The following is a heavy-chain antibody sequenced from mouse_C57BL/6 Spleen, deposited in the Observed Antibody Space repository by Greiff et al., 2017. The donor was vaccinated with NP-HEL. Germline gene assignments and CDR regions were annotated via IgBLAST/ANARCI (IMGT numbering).Heavy chain of an antibody. CDR2: IYPGDGDT. J-gene: IGHJ4*01. Sequence: QVQLKQSGPELVKPGASVKISCKASGYAFSSSWMNWVKQRPGKGLEWIGRIYPGDGDTNYNGKFKGKATLTADKSSSTAYMQLSSLTSEDSAVYFCARAQGTGAMDYWGQGTSVTVSS. CDR3: ARAQGTGAMDY. CDR1: GYAFSSSW. D-gene: IGHD3-3*01. V-gene: IGHV1-82*01.